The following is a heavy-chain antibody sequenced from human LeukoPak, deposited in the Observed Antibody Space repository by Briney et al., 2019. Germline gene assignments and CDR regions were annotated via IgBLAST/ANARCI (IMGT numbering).Heavy chain of an antibody. D-gene: IGHD1-7*01. CDR3: ARSGGWNLNWFDP. CDR1: GYTFTGYY. Sequence: VASVKVSCKASGYTFTGYYMHWVRQAPGQGLEWMGWINPNSGGTNYAQKFQGRVTITADKSTSTAYMELSSLRSEDTAVYYCARSGGWNLNWFDPWGQGTLVTVSS. J-gene: IGHJ5*02. V-gene: IGHV1-2*02. CDR2: INPNSGGT.